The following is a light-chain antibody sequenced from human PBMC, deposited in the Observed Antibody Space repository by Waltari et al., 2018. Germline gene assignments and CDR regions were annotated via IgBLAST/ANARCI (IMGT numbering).Light chain of an antibody. CDR3: QHYYNFPWT. CDR2: DAS. V-gene: IGKV1D-13*01. J-gene: IGKJ1*01. CDR1: QGISSA. Sequence: AIQLTQSPSSLSASVGDRVTITCRASQGISSALAWYQQKPGKAPKLLIYDASSLESGVPSRFSGSGSGTDFTLTISSLQSEDVATYYRQHYYNFPWTFGQGTKVEIK.